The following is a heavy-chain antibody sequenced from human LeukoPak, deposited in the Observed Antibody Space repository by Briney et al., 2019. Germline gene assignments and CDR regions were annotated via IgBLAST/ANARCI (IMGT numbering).Heavy chain of an antibody. Sequence: PSETLSLTCTVSGGSISSSSYYWGWIRQPPGKWLEWIGSIYYSGSTYYNPSLNSRVTISVDTSKNQFSLKLSSVTAADTAVYYCASRDYYDSSGYLQYFQHRGQGTLVTVSS. D-gene: IGHD3-22*01. CDR1: GGSISSSSYY. CDR2: IYYSGST. J-gene: IGHJ1*01. V-gene: IGHV4-39*01. CDR3: ASRDYYDSSGYLQYFQH.